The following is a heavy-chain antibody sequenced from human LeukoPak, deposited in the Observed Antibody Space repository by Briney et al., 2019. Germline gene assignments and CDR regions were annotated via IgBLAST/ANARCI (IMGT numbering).Heavy chain of an antibody. CDR1: GFTFSSYA. V-gene: IGHV3-23*01. Sequence: RGSLKLSCAASGFTFSSYAMSWVRQAPGKGLEWVSAISGSAGSTYYADSVKGRFTISRDNSKNTLYLQMNSLRAEDTAVYYCAKSTDYGSGSYYSPIYYYYYGMDVWGQGTTVTVSS. J-gene: IGHJ6*02. CDR3: AKSTDYGSGSYYSPIYYYYYGMDV. CDR2: ISGSAGST. D-gene: IGHD3-10*01.